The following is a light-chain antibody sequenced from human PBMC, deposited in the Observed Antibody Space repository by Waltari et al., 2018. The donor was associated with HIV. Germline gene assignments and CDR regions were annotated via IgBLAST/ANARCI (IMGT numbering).Light chain of an antibody. J-gene: IGKJ5*01. Sequence: DIVMTQSPDSLAVSLGERATLNCKSSQNVLFNSKKNNSLAWYQHKSVQPPKLLIYWASSREFGVPDRFSGGGSGTDFTLTISNLQAEDVATYYCQQYYSSPFTFGQGTRLEIK. V-gene: IGKV4-1*01. CDR3: QQYYSSPFT. CDR2: WAS. CDR1: QNVLFNSKKNNS.